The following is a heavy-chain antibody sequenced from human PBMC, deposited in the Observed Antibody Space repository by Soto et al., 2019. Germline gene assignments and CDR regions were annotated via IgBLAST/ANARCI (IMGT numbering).Heavy chain of an antibody. D-gene: IGHD1-26*01. V-gene: IGHV4-61*01. J-gene: IGHJ6*02. Sequence: QVRLQESGPGLVKPSETLSLSCLVSGDSVGNGPYYWSWIRQSPGEGLEWIAYIYYSGGTNVNPSLESRVNISIDMSKNHFFLELRSVTAADAAVYFCARVGSSCHSGGCYYYYGLGVWGQGTTVAISS. CDR2: IYYSGGT. CDR3: ARVGSSCHSGGCYYYYGLGV. CDR1: GDSVGNGPYY.